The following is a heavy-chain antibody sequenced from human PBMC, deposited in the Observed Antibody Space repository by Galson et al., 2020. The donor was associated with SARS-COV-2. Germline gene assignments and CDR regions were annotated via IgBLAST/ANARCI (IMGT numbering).Heavy chain of an antibody. J-gene: IGHJ6*03. CDR3: ARGLQRRGSYFVLDYYYMDV. D-gene: IGHD1-26*01. Sequence: ASVKVSCKASGYTFTSYDINWVRQATGQGLEWMGWMNPNSGNTGYAQKFQGRVTMTRNTSISTAYMELSSLRSEDTAVYYCARGLQRRGSYFVLDYYYMDVWGKGTTVTVSS. V-gene: IGHV1-8*01. CDR1: GYTFTSYD. CDR2: MNPNSGNT.